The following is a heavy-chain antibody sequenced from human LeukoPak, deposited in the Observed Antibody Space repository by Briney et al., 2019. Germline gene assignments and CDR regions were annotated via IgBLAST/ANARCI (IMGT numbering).Heavy chain of an antibody. J-gene: IGHJ4*02. Sequence: ASVTVSCKASGYTFTSYGISWVRQAPGQGLEWMGWISAYNGNTNYAQKLQGRVTMTTDTSTSTAYMELRSLRSDDTAVYYCARDDYDFWSGYYGENFDYWGQGTLVTVSS. CDR3: ARDDYDFWSGYYGENFDY. CDR1: GYTFTSYG. V-gene: IGHV1-18*01. CDR2: ISAYNGNT. D-gene: IGHD3-3*01.